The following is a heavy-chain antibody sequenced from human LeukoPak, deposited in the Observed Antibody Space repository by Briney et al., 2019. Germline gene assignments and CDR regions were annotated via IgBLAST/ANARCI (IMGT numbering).Heavy chain of an antibody. Sequence: SETLSLTCTISGGSISTSHYWGWIRQAPGEGLEWIGSIPHSGSTYYNPSLKSRISISVDTSKNQFSLQLSSVTAADTAVYYCARQSCSSTSCYFSFGGAYEYWGQGTLVTVSS. D-gene: IGHD2-2*01. V-gene: IGHV4-39*01. CDR3: ARQSCSSTSCYFSFGGAYEY. CDR1: GGSISTSHY. J-gene: IGHJ4*02. CDR2: IPHSGST.